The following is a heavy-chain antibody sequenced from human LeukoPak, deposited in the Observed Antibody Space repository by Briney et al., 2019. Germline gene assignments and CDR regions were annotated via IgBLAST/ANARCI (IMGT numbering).Heavy chain of an antibody. CDR3: AKRHSSGWYVFDY. CDR1: GFTLSSYG. Sequence: QSGGSLRLSCAASGFTLSSYGMHWVREAPGRGLEWVAFIRYDGSNKYYADSVKGRFTISRDNSKNTLYLQMNSLRAEDTAVYYCAKRHSSGWYVFDYWGQGTLVTVSS. V-gene: IGHV3-30*02. CDR2: IRYDGSNK. J-gene: IGHJ4*02. D-gene: IGHD6-19*01.